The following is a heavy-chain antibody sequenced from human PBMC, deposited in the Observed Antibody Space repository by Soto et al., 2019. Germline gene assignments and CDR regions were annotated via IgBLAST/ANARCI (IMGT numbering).Heavy chain of an antibody. J-gene: IGHJ6*02. V-gene: IGHV5-51*01. CDR1: GYSFTSYW. D-gene: IGHD3-3*01. Sequence: GESLKISCKGSGYSFTSYWIGWVRQMPWKGLEWMGIIYPGDSDTRYSPSFQGQVTISADKSISTAYLQWSSLKASDTAMYYCARRSMDFWSGSSYYYGMDVWGQGTTVTVSS. CDR3: ARRSMDFWSGSSYYYGMDV. CDR2: IYPGDSDT.